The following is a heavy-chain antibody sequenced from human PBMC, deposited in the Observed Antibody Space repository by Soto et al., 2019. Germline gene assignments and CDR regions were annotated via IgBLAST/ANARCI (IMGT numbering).Heavy chain of an antibody. CDR3: AIVGFWHLQYKSNWSDP. CDR1: GYTFTSYG. D-gene: IGHD4-4*01. Sequence: ASVKVSFKASGYTFTSYGISWVRQAPGQGLEWMGWISAYNGNTNYAQKLQGRVTMTTDTSTSTAYMELRSLRSDDTAVYYCAIVGFWHLQYKSNWSDPWGQGTLVTVSS. J-gene: IGHJ5*02. V-gene: IGHV1-18*01. CDR2: ISAYNGNT.